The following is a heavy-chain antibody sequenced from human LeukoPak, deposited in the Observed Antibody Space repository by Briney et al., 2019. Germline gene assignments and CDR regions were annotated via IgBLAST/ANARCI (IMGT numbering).Heavy chain of an antibody. Sequence: GESLKISCKGSGYSFTSYWIGWVRQMPGKGLEWMGIIYPGDSDTRYSPSFQGQVTIPADKSISTAYLQWSSLKASDTAMYYCARHGTRGYSYGWVHYWGQGTLVTVSS. CDR1: GYSFTSYW. J-gene: IGHJ4*02. CDR3: ARHGTRGYSYGWVHY. D-gene: IGHD5-18*01. V-gene: IGHV5-51*01. CDR2: IYPGDSDT.